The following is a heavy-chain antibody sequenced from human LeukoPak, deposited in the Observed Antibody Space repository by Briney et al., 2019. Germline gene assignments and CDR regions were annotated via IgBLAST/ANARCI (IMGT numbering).Heavy chain of an antibody. CDR3: AISGWYHNIDLDY. CDR1: GYTFTGYY. CDR2: INPNSGGT. D-gene: IGHD6-19*01. V-gene: IGHV1-2*02. J-gene: IGHJ4*02. Sequence: GASVKVSCKASGYTFTGYYMRWVRQAPGQGLEWMGWINPNSGGTNYAQKFQGRVTMTRDTSISTAYMELGRLRSDDTAVYYCAISGWYHNIDLDYWGQGTLVTVSS.